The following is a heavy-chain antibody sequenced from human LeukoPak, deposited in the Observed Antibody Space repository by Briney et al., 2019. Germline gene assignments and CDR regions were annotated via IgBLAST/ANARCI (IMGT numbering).Heavy chain of an antibody. D-gene: IGHD6-13*01. J-gene: IGHJ4*02. CDR1: GGSVSSGSYY. Sequence: SETLSLTCTVSGGSVSSGSYYWSWIRQPPGKELEWIGYVYYTGSTNYNPPLKSRVTISVDTSKNHFSLKLSSVTAADTAVYYCARSVGGSSWSPSYYWGQGALVTVSS. CDR3: ARSVGGSSWSPSYY. V-gene: IGHV4-61*03. CDR2: VYYTGST.